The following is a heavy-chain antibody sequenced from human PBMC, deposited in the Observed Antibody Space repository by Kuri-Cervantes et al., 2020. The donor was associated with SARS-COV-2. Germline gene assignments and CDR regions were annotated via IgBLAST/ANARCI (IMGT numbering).Heavy chain of an antibody. Sequence: GGSLRLSCEVSGFLFSASAINWVRQASGKGLEWVGRVRGKANNYATAYAASVKGRFTISRDDSKNMAYLQMNSLKTEDTAVYYCTTLIDYWGQGTLVTVSS. J-gene: IGHJ4*02. CDR3: TTLIDY. CDR2: VRGKANNYAT. V-gene: IGHV3-73*01. CDR1: GFLFSASA.